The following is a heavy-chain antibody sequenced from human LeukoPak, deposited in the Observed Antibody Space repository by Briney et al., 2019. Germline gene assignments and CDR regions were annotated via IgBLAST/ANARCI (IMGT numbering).Heavy chain of an antibody. CDR2: IIPIFGTA. J-gene: IGHJ3*02. CDR3: ARDPIYSGSSIAFDI. V-gene: IGHV1-69*05. Sequence: SVKVSCKASGGTFSSYAISWVRQAPGQGLEWMGGIIPIFGTANYAQKFQGRVTITTDESTSTAYMELSSLRSEDTAVYYCARDPIYSGSSIAFDIWGQGTMVTVSS. D-gene: IGHD1-26*01. CDR1: GGTFSSYA.